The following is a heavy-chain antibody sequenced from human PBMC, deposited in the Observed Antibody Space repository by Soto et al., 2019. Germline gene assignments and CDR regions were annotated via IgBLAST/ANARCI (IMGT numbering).Heavy chain of an antibody. D-gene: IGHD3-3*02. CDR1: GGTFSTSA. V-gene: IGHV1-69*12. J-gene: IGHJ6*02. CDR3: ARDKDRQQLGGNYYYILDV. CDR2: IMPVFPTP. Sequence: QVQLVQSGAEVKKPGSSVKVSCKASGGTFSTSAISWVRQAPGQGLEWVGGIMPVFPTPDYAQKFQGRVTLTADESTTTAYLELTSLRTDDTAVYYCARDKDRQQLGGNYYYILDVWGQGTAITVSS.